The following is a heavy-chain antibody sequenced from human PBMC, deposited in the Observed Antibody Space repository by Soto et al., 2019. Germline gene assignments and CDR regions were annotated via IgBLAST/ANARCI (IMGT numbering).Heavy chain of an antibody. V-gene: IGHV4-59*01. J-gene: IGHJ4*02. CDR2: IYYSGST. CDR1: GGSISSYY. CDR3: ARAVPWGTTDY. D-gene: IGHD3-16*01. Sequence: PSETLSLTCTVSGGSISSYYWSWIRQPPGKGLEWIGYIYYSGSTNYNPSLKSRVTISVDTSKNQFSLKLSSVTAADTAVYYCARAVPWGTTDYWGQGTLVTVSS.